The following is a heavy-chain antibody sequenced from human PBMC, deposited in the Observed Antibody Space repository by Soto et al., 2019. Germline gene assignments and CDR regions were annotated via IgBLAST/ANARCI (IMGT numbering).Heavy chain of an antibody. Sequence: EVQLVESGGGLVQPGRSLRLSCAASGFTFDNYAMHWVRQAPGKGLEWVSGISWNSNTIAYADSVKGRVTISRDNAKIALYLQMNGLRAEDTAFYYCAKDTGPNWGQGTLVTVSS. V-gene: IGHV3-9*01. CDR1: GFTFDNYA. J-gene: IGHJ4*02. CDR2: ISWNSNTI. CDR3: AKDTGPN.